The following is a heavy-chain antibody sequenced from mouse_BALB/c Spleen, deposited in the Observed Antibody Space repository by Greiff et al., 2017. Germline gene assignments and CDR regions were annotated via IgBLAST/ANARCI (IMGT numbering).Heavy chain of an antibody. CDR2: ISSGSSTI. V-gene: IGHV5-17*02. CDR1: GFTFSSFG. Sequence: EVKLVESGGGLVKPGGSLKLSCAASGFTFSSFGMHWVRQAPEKGLEWVAYISSGSSTIYYADTVKGRFTISRDNPKNTLFLQMTSLRSEDTAMYYCARGGYYFDYWGQGTTLTVSS. CDR3: ARGGYYFDY. J-gene: IGHJ2*01.